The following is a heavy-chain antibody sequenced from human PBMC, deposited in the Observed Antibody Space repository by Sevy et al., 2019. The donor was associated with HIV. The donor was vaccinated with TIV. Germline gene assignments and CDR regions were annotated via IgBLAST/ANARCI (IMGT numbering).Heavy chain of an antibody. CDR1: GFNFRIYA. CDR2: ISYDGSDK. V-gene: IGHV3-30*03. Sequence: GGSLRLSCAASGFNFRIYAMHWVRQAPGKGLEWVAVISYDGSDKFYAESVKGRFTISRDNSKNMVFLTLNSLRGDDTAVYYCATGRQGATYGYWGQGTPVTVSS. D-gene: IGHD1-26*01. J-gene: IGHJ4*02. CDR3: ATGRQGATYGY.